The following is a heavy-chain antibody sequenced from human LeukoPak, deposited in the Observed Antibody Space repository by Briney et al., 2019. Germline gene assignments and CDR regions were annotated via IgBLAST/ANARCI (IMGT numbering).Heavy chain of an antibody. J-gene: IGHJ4*02. Sequence: ASVKVSCKASGYTFTGYYMHWVRQAPGQGLEWMGGIIPIFGTANYAQKFQGRVTITADESTSTAYMELSSLRSEDTAVYYCARSYSGSYTHFDYWGQGTLVTVSS. CDR2: IIPIFGTA. D-gene: IGHD1-26*01. V-gene: IGHV1-69*13. CDR1: GYTFTGYY. CDR3: ARSYSGSYTHFDY.